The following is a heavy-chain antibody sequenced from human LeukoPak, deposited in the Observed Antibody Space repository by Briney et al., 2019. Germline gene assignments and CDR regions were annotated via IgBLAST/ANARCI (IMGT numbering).Heavy chain of an antibody. D-gene: IGHD6-19*01. J-gene: IGHJ4*02. CDR1: GFTFSSYE. Sequence: GGSLRLSCAASGFTFSSYEMNWVRQAPGKGLEWVSYISSSGSTIYYADSVKGRFTISRDNAKNSPYLQMNSLRAEDTAVYYCARDLVAVAGTKDYWGQGTLVTVSS. CDR2: ISSSGSTI. V-gene: IGHV3-48*03. CDR3: ARDLVAVAGTKDY.